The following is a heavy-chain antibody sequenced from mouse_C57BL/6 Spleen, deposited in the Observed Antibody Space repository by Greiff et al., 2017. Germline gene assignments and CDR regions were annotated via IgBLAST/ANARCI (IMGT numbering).Heavy chain of an antibody. V-gene: IGHV1-7*01. CDR2: INPGSGYT. J-gene: IGHJ2*01. Sequence: VQLQQSGAELVKPGASVKLSCKASGYTFTSYWMTWVKQRPGQGLEWIGKINPGSGYTTYNQKFKDKATLTADKSSSTSYMQLSSLTSADSAVYYCARSAQATRGYFDYWGQGTTLTVSS. D-gene: IGHD3-2*02. CDR1: GYTFTSYW. CDR3: ARSAQATRGYFDY.